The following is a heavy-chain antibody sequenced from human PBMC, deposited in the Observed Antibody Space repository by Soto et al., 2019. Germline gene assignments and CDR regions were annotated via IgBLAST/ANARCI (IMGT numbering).Heavy chain of an antibody. CDR3: ARGYSVFGASSYLDH. D-gene: IGHD3-16*01. Sequence: EVQLVESGGDLVQPGRSLRLSCAASGFTFDNYAMYWVRQAPGKGLEWVSGIGSNSYTINYADSVKGRFTISRDNAKISMYLQINSQRAQDTALYYCARGYSVFGASSYLDHWGQGTLVTFPS. CDR1: GFTFDNYA. J-gene: IGHJ4*02. V-gene: IGHV3-9*01. CDR2: IGSNSYTI.